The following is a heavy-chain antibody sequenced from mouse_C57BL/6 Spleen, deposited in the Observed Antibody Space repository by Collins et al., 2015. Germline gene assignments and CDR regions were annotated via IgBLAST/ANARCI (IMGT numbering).Heavy chain of an antibody. D-gene: IGHD1-1*01. V-gene: IGHV1-15*01. CDR2: IDPETVIT. J-gene: IGHJ2*01. CDR3: TRSEVYYYGRSPYYFDY. CDR1: GYTFTDYE. Sequence: GAELVRPGASVTLSCKASGYTFTDYEIHWVKQTPVHGLEWIGAIDPETVITAYNQKFKGKAILTAGKSSSTAYMELRSLTSEDSAVYHCTRSEVYYYGRSPYYFDYWGQGTTLTVSS.